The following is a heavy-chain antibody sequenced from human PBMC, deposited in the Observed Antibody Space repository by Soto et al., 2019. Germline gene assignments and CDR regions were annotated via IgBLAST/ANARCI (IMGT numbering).Heavy chain of an antibody. CDR2: IYHSGST. J-gene: IGHJ1*01. CDR3: ARGLGYGSPLKYFQH. Sequence: PSETLSLTCAVSGGSISSGGYSWSWIRQPPGKGLEWIGYIYHSGSTYYNPSLKSRVTISVDRFKNQFSLKLNSVTAADTAVYYCARGLGYGSPLKYFQHWGQGTLVTVSS. CDR1: GGSISSGGYS. V-gene: IGHV4-30-2*01. D-gene: IGHD3-10*01.